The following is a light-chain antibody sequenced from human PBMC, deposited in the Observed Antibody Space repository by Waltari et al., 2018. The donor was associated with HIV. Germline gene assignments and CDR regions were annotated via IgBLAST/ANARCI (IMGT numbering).Light chain of an antibody. V-gene: IGLV2-14*03. CDR1: SSDVGGYNY. J-gene: IGLJ1*01. CDR2: DVS. Sequence: QSALTQPASVSGSPGQPIPISCTGTSSDVGGYNYVSWYQQHPGKAPKLMIYDVSNRPSWVSNRFSCSKSGNTASLTISGLQAEDEADYYCSSYTSSSTLRVFGTGTKVTVL. CDR3: SSYTSSSTLRV.